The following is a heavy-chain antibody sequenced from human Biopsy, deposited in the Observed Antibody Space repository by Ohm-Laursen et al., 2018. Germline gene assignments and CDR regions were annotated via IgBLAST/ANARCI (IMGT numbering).Heavy chain of an antibody. CDR2: IYYTGST. V-gene: IGHV4-59*08. CDR3: ARHAPSYSGSYWRYFDL. D-gene: IGHD1-26*01. Sequence: TLSLTCIVSGGSISSYYWSWIRQPPGKGLEWIGYIYYTGSTNYNPSLKSRFTISVDTSMNHLSLRLTSVTAADTAVYYCARHAPSYSGSYWRYFDLWGRGTLVTVSS. J-gene: IGHJ2*01. CDR1: GGSISSYY.